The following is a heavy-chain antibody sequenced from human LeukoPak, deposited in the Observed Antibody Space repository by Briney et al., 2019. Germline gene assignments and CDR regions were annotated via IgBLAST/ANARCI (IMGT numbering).Heavy chain of an antibody. D-gene: IGHD2-15*01. V-gene: IGHV4-34*01. CDR1: GGSFSGYY. J-gene: IGHJ4*02. Sequence: SETLSLTCAVYGGSFSGYYWSWIRQPPGKGLEWIGEINHSGSTNYNPSLKSRATISVDTSKNQFSLKLSSVTAADTAVYYCVREILYCSGGSCYRGPFDNWGQGTLVTVSA. CDR2: INHSGST. CDR3: VREILYCSGGSCYRGPFDN.